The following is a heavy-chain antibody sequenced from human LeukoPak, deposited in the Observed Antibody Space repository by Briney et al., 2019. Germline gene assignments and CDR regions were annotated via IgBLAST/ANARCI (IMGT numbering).Heavy chain of an antibody. J-gene: IGHJ4*02. CDR1: GFTFSSYG. D-gene: IGHD4-17*01. Sequence: RSLRLSCAASGFTFSSYGMHWVRQAPGKGLEWVAVISYDGSNKYYADSVKGRFTISRDNSKNTLYLQMNSLRAEDTAVYYCAKDNGDYGYFDYWGQGTLVTVSS. CDR2: ISYDGSNK. CDR3: AKDNGDYGYFDY. V-gene: IGHV3-30*18.